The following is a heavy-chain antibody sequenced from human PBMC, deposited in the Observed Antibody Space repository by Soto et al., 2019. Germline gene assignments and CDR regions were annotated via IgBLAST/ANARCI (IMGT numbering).Heavy chain of an antibody. D-gene: IGHD3-22*01. Sequence: QVQLVQSGAEVKKPGASVKVSCKASGYTFTSYGISWVRQAPGQGLEWMGWISAYNGNTNYAQKLQGRVTMTTDTSTSTAYMELRSLRSDDTAVYYCARDRFDYYDGRETGFDYWGQGTMVTVSS. CDR3: ARDRFDYYDGRETGFDY. CDR1: GYTFTSYG. J-gene: IGHJ4*02. CDR2: ISAYNGNT. V-gene: IGHV1-18*01.